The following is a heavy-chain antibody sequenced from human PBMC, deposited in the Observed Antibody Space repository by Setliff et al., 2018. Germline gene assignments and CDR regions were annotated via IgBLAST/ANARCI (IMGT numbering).Heavy chain of an antibody. Sequence: PGESLKISCAASGFMFSSYGMHWVRQAPGKGLEWVAFIRYDASNKYYSDSVKGRFTISRDNSKSTLFLQMNSLRAEDTALYYCAKDGALYSRDGSFDYWGQGTLVTGSS. CDR2: IRYDASNK. CDR1: GFMFSSYG. CDR3: AKDGALYSRDGSFDY. D-gene: IGHD2-15*01. J-gene: IGHJ4*02. V-gene: IGHV3-30*02.